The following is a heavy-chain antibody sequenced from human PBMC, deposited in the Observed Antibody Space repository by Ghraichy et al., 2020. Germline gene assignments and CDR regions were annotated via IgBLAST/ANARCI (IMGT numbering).Heavy chain of an antibody. V-gene: IGHV3-66*01. CDR3: AREKSSIAARTPYFDY. CDR2: IYSGGSA. J-gene: IGHJ4*02. Sequence: GESLNISCAASGFTVSSNYMSWVRQAPGKGLEWVSVIYSGGSAYYADSVKGRFTISRDNSKNTLYLQMNSLRAEDTAVYYCAREKSSIAARTPYFDYWGQGTLVTVSS. CDR1: GFTVSSNY. D-gene: IGHD6-6*01.